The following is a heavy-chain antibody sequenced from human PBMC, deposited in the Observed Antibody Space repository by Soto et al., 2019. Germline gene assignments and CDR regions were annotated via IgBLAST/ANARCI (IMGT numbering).Heavy chain of an antibody. CDR3: ARGHKGYYYDSSGYSSGAFEI. CDR2: IYTSGST. D-gene: IGHD3-22*01. V-gene: IGHV4-4*07. CDR1: GGSISSYY. J-gene: IGHJ3*02. Sequence: PSETLSLTCTVSGGSISSYYWSWIRQPAGKGLEWIGRIYTSGSTNYTPSLKSRVTMSVDTSKNQFSLKLSSVTAADTAVYYCARGHKGYYYDSSGYSSGAFEIWGQGTMVTVSS.